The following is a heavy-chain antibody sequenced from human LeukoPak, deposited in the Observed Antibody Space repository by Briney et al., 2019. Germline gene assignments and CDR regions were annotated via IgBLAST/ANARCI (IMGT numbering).Heavy chain of an antibody. CDR1: GYSISSGYF. V-gene: IGHV4-38-2*01. CDR3: ARHSYHDSSGYYYSLDY. D-gene: IGHD3-22*01. Sequence: PSDTLSLTCAVSGYSISSGYFWGWIRPPPGKGLELIGNIYHTGSTYYNPSLKSRVTISVDASKNQFSLELSSVTAADTAVYYCARHSYHDSSGYYYSLDYWGQGTLVTVSS. CDR2: IYHTGST. J-gene: IGHJ4*02.